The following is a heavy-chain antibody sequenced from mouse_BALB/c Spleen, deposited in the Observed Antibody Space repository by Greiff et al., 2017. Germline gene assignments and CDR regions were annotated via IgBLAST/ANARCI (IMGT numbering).Heavy chain of an antibody. J-gene: IGHJ4*01. D-gene: IGHD1-1*01. CDR3: AHYYGSSYAMDY. Sequence: VQGVESGAELMKPGASVKISCKATGYTFSSYWIEWVKQRPGHGLEWIGEILPGSGSTNYNEKFKGKATFTADTSSNTAYMQLSSLTSEDSAVYYCAHYYGSSYAMDYWGQGTSVTVSS. CDR2: ILPGSGST. CDR1: GYTFSSYW. V-gene: IGHV1-9*01.